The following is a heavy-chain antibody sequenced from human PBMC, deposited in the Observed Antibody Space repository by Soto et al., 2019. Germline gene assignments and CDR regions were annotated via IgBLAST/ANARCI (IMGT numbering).Heavy chain of an antibody. J-gene: IGHJ4*02. CDR3: ARRPSNYYDY. V-gene: IGHV3-74*01. CDR2: INPESTTL. CDR1: EITLNIYW. Sequence: GGSLRLSGTASEITLNIYWMHWIRQAPGKGLVWVSRINPESTTLTYADSVTGRFTISRDNAKNSLYLQMNSLRAEDTAVYYCARRPSNYYDYWGKGTLVTVSS.